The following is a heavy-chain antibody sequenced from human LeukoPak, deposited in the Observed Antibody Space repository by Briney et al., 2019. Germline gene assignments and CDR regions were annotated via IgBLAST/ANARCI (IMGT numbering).Heavy chain of an antibody. CDR1: GFTFSNYW. CDR3: AKSRGMEIVGHAFDI. V-gene: IGHV3-30*18. CDR2: ISYDGSNK. Sequence: PGGSLRLSCAASGFTFSNYWMHWVRQAPGKGLEWVAVISYDGSNKYYADSVKGRFTISRDNSKNTLYLQMNSLRAEDTAVYYCAKSRGMEIVGHAFDIWGQGTMVTVSS. D-gene: IGHD5-12*01. J-gene: IGHJ3*02.